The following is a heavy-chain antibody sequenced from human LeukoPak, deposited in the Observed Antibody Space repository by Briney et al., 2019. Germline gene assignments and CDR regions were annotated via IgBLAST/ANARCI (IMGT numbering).Heavy chain of an antibody. CDR1: GFTFSSFG. D-gene: IGHD6-19*01. Sequence: GGSLRLSCAASGFTFSSFGMNWVRQAPGKGLEWVTFIRYDGIAIQYADSVKGRFTISRDNSKNTLYLQMNSLTGEDSAVYYCVAVTGRPAGGGVYYWGQGTLVTVSS. V-gene: IGHV3-30*02. J-gene: IGHJ4*02. CDR2: IRYDGIAI. CDR3: VAVTGRPAGGGVYY.